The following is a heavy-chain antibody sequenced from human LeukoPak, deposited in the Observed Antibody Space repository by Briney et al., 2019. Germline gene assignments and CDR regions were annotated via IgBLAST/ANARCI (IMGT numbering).Heavy chain of an antibody. Sequence: TGGSLRLSCAASGFTFSSYRLDWVRQAPGKGLEWVSSISSSSSYIYYADSVKGRFTISRDNAKNSLYLQMNSLRAEDTAVYYCARVEYYYDSGSSLHWVGFDYWGQGTLVTVSS. J-gene: IGHJ4*02. D-gene: IGHD3-10*01. CDR1: GFTFSSYR. CDR3: ARVEYYYDSGSSLHWVGFDY. CDR2: ISSSSSYI. V-gene: IGHV3-21*01.